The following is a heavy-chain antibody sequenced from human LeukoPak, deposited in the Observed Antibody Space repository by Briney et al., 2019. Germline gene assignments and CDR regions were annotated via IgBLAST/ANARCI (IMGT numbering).Heavy chain of an antibody. CDR1: GYTFTGYY. CDR2: INPNSGGT. V-gene: IGHV1-2*04. D-gene: IGHD4-17*01. J-gene: IGHJ4*02. CDR3: ARGEDYGDYNFDY. Sequence: ASVKVSCKASGYTFTGYYMHWVRQAPGQGLEWMGWINPNSGGTNYAQKFQGWVTMTRDTSISTAYMELSRLRSDDTAVYYCARGEDYGDYNFDYWGQGTLVTVSS.